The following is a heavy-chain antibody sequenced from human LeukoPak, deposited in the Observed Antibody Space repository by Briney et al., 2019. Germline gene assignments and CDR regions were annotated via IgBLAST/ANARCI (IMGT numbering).Heavy chain of an antibody. D-gene: IGHD3-16*02. CDR2: ISSSSSYI. J-gene: IGHJ2*01. CDR3: ARDASMITFGGVIVSPDWYFDL. CDR1: GFTFSSYS. V-gene: IGHV3-21*01. Sequence: GGSLRLSCAASGFTFSSYSMNWVRQAPGKGLEWVSSISSSSSYIYYADSVKGRFTISRDNAKNSLCLQMNSLRAEDTAVYYCARDASMITFGGVIVSPDWYFDLWGRGTLVTVSS.